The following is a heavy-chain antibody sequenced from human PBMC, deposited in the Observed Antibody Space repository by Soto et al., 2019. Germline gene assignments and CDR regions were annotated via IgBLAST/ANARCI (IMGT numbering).Heavy chain of an antibody. D-gene: IGHD6-6*01. Sequence: PSETLSLTCTVSGDSINSGDHYWSWIRQRPGKGLEWIGYIYYRGNTYYNPSLKSRVSISVDTTKTQFSLKLSSVIAADTAVYYCARSIGRNYFDYWGQGTLVTAPQ. J-gene: IGHJ4*02. V-gene: IGHV4-30-4*01. CDR3: ARSIGRNYFDY. CDR1: GDSINSGDHY. CDR2: IYYRGNT.